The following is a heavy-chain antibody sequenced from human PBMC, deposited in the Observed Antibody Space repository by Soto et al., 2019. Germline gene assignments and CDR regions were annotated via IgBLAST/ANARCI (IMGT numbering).Heavy chain of an antibody. CDR1: GFTFSSYW. CDR2: ISAGGGGT. J-gene: IGHJ5*02. Sequence: PGGSLRLSCAASGFTFSSYWMSWVRQAPGKGLEWVSTISAGGGGTYYADSVKGRFTISSDSSNNMLYLQMNNLRAEDTAVYYCATEGHNDGSGPFGHWREGTLVTVSS. CDR3: ATEGHNDGSGPFGH. V-gene: IGHV3-23*01. D-gene: IGHD3-22*01.